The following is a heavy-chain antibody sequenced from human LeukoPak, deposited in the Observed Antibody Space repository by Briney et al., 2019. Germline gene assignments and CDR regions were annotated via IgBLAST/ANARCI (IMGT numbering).Heavy chain of an antibody. Sequence: ASVKVSSKASGYTFTVYYMHWVRQAPGQGLEWMGWINPNSGGTNYAQKFQGRVTMTRDTSISTAYTELSRLRSDDTAVYYCARDYTIFGVVPEYYFDYWGQGTLVTVSS. CDR3: ARDYTIFGVVPEYYFDY. CDR2: INPNSGGT. D-gene: IGHD3-3*01. CDR1: GYTFTVYY. V-gene: IGHV1-2*02. J-gene: IGHJ4*02.